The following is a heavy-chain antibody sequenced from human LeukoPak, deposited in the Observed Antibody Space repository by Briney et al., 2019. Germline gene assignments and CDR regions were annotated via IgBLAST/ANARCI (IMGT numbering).Heavy chain of an antibody. CDR3: ARVQWPRAKDAFDI. CDR2: ISSSNSYI. J-gene: IGHJ3*02. Sequence: GGSLRLSCTASGFTFSTYNMNWVRQAPGKGLEWVSSISSSNSYIYYVDSVKGRFTISRDNAKNSLYLQMSSLRAEDSAVYYCARVQWPRAKDAFDIWGQGTMVTVSS. V-gene: IGHV3-21*01. CDR1: GFTFSTYN. D-gene: IGHD6-19*01.